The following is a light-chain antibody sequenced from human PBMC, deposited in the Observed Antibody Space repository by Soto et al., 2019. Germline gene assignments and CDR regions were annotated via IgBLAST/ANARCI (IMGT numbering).Light chain of an antibody. CDR2: GAS. Sequence: EIVLTQSPGTLSLSPGERATLSCRASQSVSSNYLAWYQQKSGQAPRLLMYGASSRATGIPDRFSGSGSGTDFTLTITRLEAEDFAVYFCLQYGGLPRTFGQGTKVEIK. V-gene: IGKV3-20*01. CDR3: LQYGGLPRT. J-gene: IGKJ1*01. CDR1: QSVSSNY.